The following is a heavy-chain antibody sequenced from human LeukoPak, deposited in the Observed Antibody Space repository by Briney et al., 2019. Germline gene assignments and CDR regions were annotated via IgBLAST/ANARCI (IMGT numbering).Heavy chain of an antibody. CDR2: IYYSGST. CDR1: GGSISSSSYY. D-gene: IGHD3-9*01. V-gene: IGHV4-39*07. Sequence: SETLSLTCTVSGGSISSSSYYWGWIRQPPGKGLEWIGSIYYSGSTYYNPSLKSRVTISVDTSKNQFSLKLSSVTAADTAVYYCARERAHYDILTGYYNGAFDIWGQGTMVTVSS. J-gene: IGHJ3*02. CDR3: ARERAHYDILTGYYNGAFDI.